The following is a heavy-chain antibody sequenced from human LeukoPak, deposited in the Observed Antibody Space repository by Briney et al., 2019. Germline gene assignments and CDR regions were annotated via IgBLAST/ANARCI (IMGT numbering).Heavy chain of an antibody. Sequence: SETLSLTCAVYVGSSSGYYWSWIRQPPGKGLERIGEINHSGSTNYNSSLKSRVTISVDTSKNQFSLKLSSVTAADTAVYYCARGYYGSGSHCCHMDVWGKGTTITVS. V-gene: IGHV4-34*01. D-gene: IGHD3-10*01. CDR3: ARGYYGSGSHCCHMDV. J-gene: IGHJ6*03. CDR1: VGSSSGYY. CDR2: INHSGST.